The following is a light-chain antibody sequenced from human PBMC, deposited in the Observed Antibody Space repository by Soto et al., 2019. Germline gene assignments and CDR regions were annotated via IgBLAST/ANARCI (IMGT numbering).Light chain of an antibody. V-gene: IGKV1-12*01. J-gene: IGKJ5*01. CDR2: DAS. CDR3: QQAYSFPIT. Sequence: DIQMTQSPSSVSASVGDTVTITCRASHYIDSWLAWYQQKPGKAPKLLIDDASRLRSGVPSTFSGSRSGTDFTLTIPDLQPEDFATYYCQQAYSFPITFGQGTRLEIK. CDR1: HYIDSW.